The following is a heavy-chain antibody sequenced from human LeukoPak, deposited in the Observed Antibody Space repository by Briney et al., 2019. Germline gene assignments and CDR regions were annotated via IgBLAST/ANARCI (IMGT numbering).Heavy chain of an antibody. D-gene: IGHD2-15*01. CDR3: ARVVAGGFDY. CDR1: GFTVSSNY. CDR2: IYSGGST. Sequence: GGSLRLSCAASGFTVSSNYMSWVRQAPGKGLEWVSVIYSGGSTYYADSVKGRFTIPRDNAKNSLYLQMNSLRAEDTAVYYCARVVAGGFDYWGQGTLVTVSS. J-gene: IGHJ4*02. V-gene: IGHV3-53*01.